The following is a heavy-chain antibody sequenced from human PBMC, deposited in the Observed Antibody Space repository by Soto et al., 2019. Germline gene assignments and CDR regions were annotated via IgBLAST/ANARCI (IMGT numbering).Heavy chain of an antibody. D-gene: IGHD3-16*02. CDR1: GFTFSSYS. J-gene: IGHJ4*02. CDR2: ISSSSSYI. Sequence: GGSLRLSCAASGFTFSSYSMNWVRQAPGKGLEWVSSISSSSSYIYYADSVKGRFTISRDNAKNSLYRQMNSLRAEDTAVYYCARATRETYDYVWGSYRPHFLIDYWGQGTLVTVSS. CDR3: ARATRETYDYVWGSYRPHFLIDY. V-gene: IGHV3-21*01.